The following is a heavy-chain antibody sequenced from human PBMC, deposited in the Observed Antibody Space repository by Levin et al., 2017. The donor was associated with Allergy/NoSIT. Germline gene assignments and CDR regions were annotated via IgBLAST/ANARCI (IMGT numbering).Heavy chain of an antibody. CDR1: GGSISSTIYY. Sequence: SETLSLTCTVSGGSISSTIYYWAWIRQPPGKGLEWIGTMYYSGNTYYNMSLKSRVTISVDTSKNQFSLKLTSVTAADTAVYYCARQSRPGYCTGGSCLSHNWFDPWGQGTLVTVSS. D-gene: IGHD2-15*01. V-gene: IGHV4-39*01. J-gene: IGHJ5*02. CDR3: ARQSRPGYCTGGSCLSHNWFDP. CDR2: MYYSGNT.